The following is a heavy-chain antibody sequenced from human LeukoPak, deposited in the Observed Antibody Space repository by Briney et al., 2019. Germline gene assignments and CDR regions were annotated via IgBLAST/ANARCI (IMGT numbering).Heavy chain of an antibody. J-gene: IGHJ4*02. CDR3: AKDLRIGYYDSSGRSYFHY. V-gene: IGHV3-23*01. D-gene: IGHD3-22*01. Sequence: GGSLRLSCAASGFTFSNYAMSWVRQAPGKGLEWVSAISGNGDITYYTDSVKGRFTISRDNSKNTLYLQMNSLRAEDTAVYYCAKDLRIGYYDSSGRSYFHYWGQGTLVTVSS. CDR2: ISGNGDIT. CDR1: GFTFSNYA.